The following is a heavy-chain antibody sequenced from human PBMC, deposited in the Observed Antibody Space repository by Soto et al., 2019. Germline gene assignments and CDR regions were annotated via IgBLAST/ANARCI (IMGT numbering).Heavy chain of an antibody. CDR3: ARGALKGYFDY. CDR1: GGSISSYD. V-gene: IGHV4-59*01. J-gene: IGHJ4*02. CDR2: IYYSGST. Sequence: SETLSLTCTVSGGSISSYDWSWIRQPPGKGLEWIGYIYYSGSTNYNPSLKSRVTISVDTSKNQFSLKLSSVTAADTAVYYCARGALKGYFDYWGQGTLVIVSS.